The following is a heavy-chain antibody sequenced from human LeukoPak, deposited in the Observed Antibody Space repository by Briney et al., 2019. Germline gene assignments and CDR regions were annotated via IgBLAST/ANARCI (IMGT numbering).Heavy chain of an antibody. Sequence: PGGSLRLSCAASEFTFSNAWMSWVRQAPGKGLEWVGRIKSKTDGGTTDYAAPVKGRFTISRDNAKNTLYLQMNSLRAEDTAVYYCAREDYNDDGWYFDLWGRGTLVTVSS. V-gene: IGHV3-15*05. CDR2: IKSKTDGGTT. CDR1: EFTFSNAW. D-gene: IGHD4-11*01. J-gene: IGHJ2*01. CDR3: AREDYNDDGWYFDL.